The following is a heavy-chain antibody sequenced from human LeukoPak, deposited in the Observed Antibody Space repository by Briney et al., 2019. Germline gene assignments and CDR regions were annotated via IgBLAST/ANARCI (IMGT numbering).Heavy chain of an antibody. Sequence: PGGSLRLSCAASGFTFSNYAMSWVRQAPGRGLEWVSAISGSSGLTYYADSVKGRFTISRDNSKNTLYLQMNSLRAEDTAVYYCARTPGYAIPYYYGMDVWGQGTTVTVSS. D-gene: IGHD2-8*01. CDR3: ARTPGYAIPYYYGMDV. CDR2: ISGSSGLT. V-gene: IGHV3-23*01. J-gene: IGHJ6*02. CDR1: GFTFSNYA.